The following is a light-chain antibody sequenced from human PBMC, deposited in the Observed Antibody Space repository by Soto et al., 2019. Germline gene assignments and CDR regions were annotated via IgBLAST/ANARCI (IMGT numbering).Light chain of an antibody. CDR2: ATS. Sequence: PGERATLSCRASQSVSSGYLAWYQQKPGQAPRLLIFATSRRATGIPDRFSGSGSGTAFTLTISRLEPEDVAVYYCQQYGSSPPITFGKGTRLEIK. V-gene: IGKV3-20*01. J-gene: IGKJ5*01. CDR1: QSVSSGY. CDR3: QQYGSSPPIT.